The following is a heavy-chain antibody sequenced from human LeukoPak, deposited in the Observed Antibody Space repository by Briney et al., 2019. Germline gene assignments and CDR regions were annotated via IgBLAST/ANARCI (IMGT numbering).Heavy chain of an antibody. CDR2: IYNSGST. J-gene: IGHJ6*02. CDR1: GGSISSDF. V-gene: IGHV4-59*08. Sequence: SETLSLTCTVSGGSISSDFWSWMRQPPGKGLEWIGYIYNSGSTSYNPSLKSRVTISVDTSNNQFSLNLSSVTAADTAVYYCARHRSYFGMDVWGHGTTVTVS. CDR3: ARHRSYFGMDV. D-gene: IGHD3-10*01.